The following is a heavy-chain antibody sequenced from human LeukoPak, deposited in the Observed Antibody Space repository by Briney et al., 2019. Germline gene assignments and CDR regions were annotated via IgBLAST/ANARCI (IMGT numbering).Heavy chain of an antibody. V-gene: IGHV1-2*02. CDR3: ARSPRTDYDIXTDPYYXXXDV. Sequence: ASVKVSCKASGYTFTGYYMHWVRQAPGQGLEWMGWINPNSGGTNYAQKFQGRVTMTRDTSISTAYMELSRLRSDDTAVYYCARSPRTDYDIXTDPYYXXXDVWGQGTTVTVSS. J-gene: IGHJ6*02. D-gene: IGHD3-9*01. CDR1: GYTFTGYY. CDR2: INPNSGGT.